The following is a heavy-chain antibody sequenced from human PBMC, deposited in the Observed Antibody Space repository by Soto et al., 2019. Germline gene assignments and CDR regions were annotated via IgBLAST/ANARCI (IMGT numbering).Heavy chain of an antibody. CDR3: ARAVAVPADFDY. J-gene: IGHJ4*02. CDR1: GYTFTGYA. CDR2: INAGNGNT. Sequence: QVQLVQSGAEEKKPGASVKVSCQASGYTFTGYAMHWVRQAPGQRLEWMGWINAGNGNTKYSQKFQARVTSTRDTSASTAYMELRSLRSEDTAVYYCARAVAVPADFDYWGQGTRVTVSS. V-gene: IGHV1-3*05. D-gene: IGHD6-19*01.